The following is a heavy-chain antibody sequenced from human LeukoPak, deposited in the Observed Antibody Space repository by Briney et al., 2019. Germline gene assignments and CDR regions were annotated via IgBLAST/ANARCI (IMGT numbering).Heavy chain of an antibody. D-gene: IGHD6-19*01. CDR3: ARDQAGVFDY. Sequence: SETLSLTCIVSGGSISSGGYYWSWIRQHPGKGLEWIGYIYYSGSTYYNPSLKSRVTISVDTSKNQFSLKLSSVTAADTAVYYCARDQAGVFDYWGQGTLVTVSS. J-gene: IGHJ4*02. CDR1: GGSISSGGYY. CDR2: IYYSGST. V-gene: IGHV4-31*03.